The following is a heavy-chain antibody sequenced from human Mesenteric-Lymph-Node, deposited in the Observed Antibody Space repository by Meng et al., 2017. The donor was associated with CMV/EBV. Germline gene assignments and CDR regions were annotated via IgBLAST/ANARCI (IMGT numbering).Heavy chain of an antibody. CDR1: GGTFSSYA. Sequence: SVKVSCKASGGTFSSYAISWVRQAPGQGLEWMGGIIPIFGTANYAQKFQGRVTITADESTSTAYMELSSLRSEDTAVYYCAKDSTDKYGPPDCWGQGTLVTVSS. J-gene: IGHJ4*02. D-gene: IGHD3-10*01. CDR3: AKDSTDKYGPPDC. V-gene: IGHV1-69*13. CDR2: IIPIFGTA.